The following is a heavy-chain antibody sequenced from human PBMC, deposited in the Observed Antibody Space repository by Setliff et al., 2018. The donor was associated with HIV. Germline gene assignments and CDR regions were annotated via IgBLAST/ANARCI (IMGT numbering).Heavy chain of an antibody. CDR3: ARQDGTTVLSKDFDY. D-gene: IGHD4-17*01. V-gene: IGHV1-69*13. CDR2: IIPIFGTA. CDR1: GGTFSSYA. J-gene: IGHJ4*02. Sequence: SVKVSCKASGGTFSSYAISWVRQAPGQGLEWMGGIIPIFGTANYAQKFQGRVTITADESTSTAYMELSSLRSDDTAVYYCARQDGTTVLSKDFDYWGQGTLVTVSS.